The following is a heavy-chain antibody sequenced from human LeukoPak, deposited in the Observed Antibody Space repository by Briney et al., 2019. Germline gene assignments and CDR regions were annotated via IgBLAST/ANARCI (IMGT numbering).Heavy chain of an antibody. Sequence: SETLSLTCAVYGGSFSGYYWSWIRQPPGKGLEWIGYIYYSGSTNYNPSLKSRVTISVDTSKNQFSLKLSSVTAADTAVYYCARHGAVAGPTHFDYWGQGTLVAVSS. CDR2: IYYSGST. V-gene: IGHV4-59*08. CDR1: GGSFSGYY. CDR3: ARHGAVAGPTHFDY. D-gene: IGHD6-19*01. J-gene: IGHJ4*02.